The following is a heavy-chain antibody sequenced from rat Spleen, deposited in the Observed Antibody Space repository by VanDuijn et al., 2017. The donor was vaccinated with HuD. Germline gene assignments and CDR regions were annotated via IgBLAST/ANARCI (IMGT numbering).Heavy chain of an antibody. CDR1: GYTFTNYY. CDR3: ARRGFNSMDA. J-gene: IGHJ4*01. CDR2: INTGSGGT. D-gene: IGHD1-4*01. Sequence: QVQLQQSGAELAKPGSSVKISCKASGYTFTNYYISWIKQTTGQGLEYIGYINTGSGGTNYNEKFKGKATLTVDKSSSTAFIQPSSLTPDDSAVYYCARRGFNSMDAWGQGASVTVSS. V-gene: IGHV1-43*01.